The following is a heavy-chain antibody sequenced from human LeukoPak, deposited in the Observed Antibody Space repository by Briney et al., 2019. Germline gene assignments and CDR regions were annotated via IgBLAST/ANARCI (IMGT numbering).Heavy chain of an antibody. Sequence: GGSLRLSCAASGFTFSSYWRSWVRKAPGKGLEWVANIKQDGSEKYYVDSVKGRFTISRDNAKNSLYLQMNSLRAEDTAVYYCARQAINTTRYYMDVWGKGTTVTVSS. J-gene: IGHJ6*03. V-gene: IGHV3-7*01. CDR1: GFTFSSYW. D-gene: IGHD1-26*01. CDR2: IKQDGSEK. CDR3: ARQAINTTRYYMDV.